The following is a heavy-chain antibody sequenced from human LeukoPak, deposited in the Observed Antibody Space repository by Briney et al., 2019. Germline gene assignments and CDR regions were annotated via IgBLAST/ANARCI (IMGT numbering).Heavy chain of an antibody. CDR2: INHSGSS. Sequence: SETLSLTCAVYGGSFSGYYWNWIRQPPAKGLEWMGEINHSGSSNYNPSLTSRVTISIDTSKNQSSLKLSSVTAADTAVYYCARGWGYCSSTSCYGYFDYWGQGTLVTVSS. CDR3: ARGWGYCSSTSCYGYFDY. J-gene: IGHJ4*02. V-gene: IGHV4-34*01. CDR1: GGSFSGYY. D-gene: IGHD2-2*01.